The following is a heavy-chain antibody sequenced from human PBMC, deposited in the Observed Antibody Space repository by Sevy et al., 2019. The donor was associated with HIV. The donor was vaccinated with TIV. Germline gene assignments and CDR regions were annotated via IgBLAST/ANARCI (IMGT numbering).Heavy chain of an antibody. CDR3: MGGNSYGDAFNI. D-gene: IGHD5-18*01. J-gene: IGHJ3*02. V-gene: IGHV3-53*04. Sequence: GGSLRLSCVVSGFSVRDNYVSWVRQVPGRGLEWVSIIYSAGAIYYRDSVKGRFTISRHISENTVYLQMNSLRTEDTVLYYCMGGNSYGDAFNIWGQGTKVTVSS. CDR1: GFSVRDNY. CDR2: IYSAGAI.